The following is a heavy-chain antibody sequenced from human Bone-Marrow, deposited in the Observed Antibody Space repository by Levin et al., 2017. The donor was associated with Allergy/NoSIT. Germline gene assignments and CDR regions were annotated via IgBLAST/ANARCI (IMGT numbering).Heavy chain of an antibody. Sequence: GGSLRLSCAASGFTFSSYGMHWVRQAPGKGLEWVAVISYDGSNKYYADSVKGRFTISRDNSKNTLYLQMNSLRAEDTAVYYCAKDFDYGDPIYYYYGMDVWGQGTTVTVSS. CDR2: ISYDGSNK. CDR1: GFTFSSYG. CDR3: AKDFDYGDPIYYYYGMDV. J-gene: IGHJ6*02. D-gene: IGHD4-17*01. V-gene: IGHV3-30*18.